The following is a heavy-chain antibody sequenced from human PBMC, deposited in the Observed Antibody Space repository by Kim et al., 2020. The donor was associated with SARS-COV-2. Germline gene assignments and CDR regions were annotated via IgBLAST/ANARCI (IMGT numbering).Heavy chain of an antibody. CDR3: ARGENAYDVPDY. Sequence: NYNPSLKSRVTMSVDTSKNQFSLKLTSVTAADTAVYFCARGENAYDVPDYWGQGTLATVSS. J-gene: IGHJ4*02. V-gene: IGHV4-4*07. D-gene: IGHD5-12*01.